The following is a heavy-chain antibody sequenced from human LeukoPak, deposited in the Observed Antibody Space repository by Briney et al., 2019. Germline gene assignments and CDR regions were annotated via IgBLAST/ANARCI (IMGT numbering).Heavy chain of an antibody. D-gene: IGHD3-3*01. Sequence: GGSLRLSCAASGFTFSRYGMHWVRQTPGKGLEWVAVISYDASNKYYADSVKGRFTISRDNSKNTAYLQMNSLRTEDTAVYYCTTQFYDFLYYYYMDVWGKGTTVTVSS. CDR1: GFTFSRYG. CDR3: TTQFYDFLYYYYMDV. J-gene: IGHJ6*03. CDR2: ISYDASNK. V-gene: IGHV3-30*03.